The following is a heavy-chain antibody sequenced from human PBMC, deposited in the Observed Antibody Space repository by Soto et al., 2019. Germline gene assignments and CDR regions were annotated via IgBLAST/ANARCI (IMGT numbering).Heavy chain of an antibody. CDR1: GDTFTNFG. D-gene: IGHD3-10*01. Sequence: HLVQSGPEVKKPGASITVSCKTSGDTFTNFGLSWVRQAPGQGLEWMGWIATYNSNRNYAQKFQGRLTLTIDTSTSTAYMELKCLRYDDTAVYYCATVLRGVVNWFDPWGQGTLVTVSS. V-gene: IGHV1-18*01. CDR2: IATYNSNR. J-gene: IGHJ5*02. CDR3: ATVLRGVVNWFDP.